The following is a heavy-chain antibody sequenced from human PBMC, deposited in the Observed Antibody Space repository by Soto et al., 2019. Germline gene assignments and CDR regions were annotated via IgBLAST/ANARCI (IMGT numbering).Heavy chain of an antibody. J-gene: IGHJ4*02. CDR1: GGSISSYY. D-gene: IGHD3-22*01. CDR2: IYYSVTT. CDR3: ARGPTYYYDSSGYYLFDF. V-gene: IGHV4-59*01. Sequence: SETLSLTCTVSGGSISSYYWSWIRQPPGKGLEWIGYIYYSVTTNYNPSLKSRVTISVDTSKNQFSLKLSSVTAADTAVYYCARGPTYYYDSSGYYLFDFWGQGTLVTVS.